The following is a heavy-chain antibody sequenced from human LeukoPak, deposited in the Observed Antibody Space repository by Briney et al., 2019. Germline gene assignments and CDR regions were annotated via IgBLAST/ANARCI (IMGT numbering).Heavy chain of an antibody. D-gene: IGHD3-3*01. CDR2: IYYSGST. J-gene: IGHJ4*02. CDR1: AGSLSSGGYY. Sequence: SESLSLACTLSAGSLSSGGYYWGWLRQHPVKGLEWFGYIYYSGSTYYNPSLKSRVTISVDASKNQFSLKLSSVTAADTAVYYCARAPYDLWSGYYHGLYFDYWGQGTLVTVSS. CDR3: ARAPYDLWSGYYHGLYFDY. V-gene: IGHV4-31*03.